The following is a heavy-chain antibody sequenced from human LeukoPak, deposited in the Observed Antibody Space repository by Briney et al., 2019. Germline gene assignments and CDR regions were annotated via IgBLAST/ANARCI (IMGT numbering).Heavy chain of an antibody. V-gene: IGHV1-2*02. J-gene: IGHJ5*02. Sequence: ASVKVSCKASGYTFTGYYMHWVRQAPGRGPEWMGWINPNSGGANYAQKFQGRVTMTRDTSISTAYMELSRLRSDDTAVYYCARVRLSGSRSGWFDPWGQGTLVTVSS. D-gene: IGHD3-10*01. CDR3: ARVRLSGSRSGWFDP. CDR1: GYTFTGYY. CDR2: INPNSGGA.